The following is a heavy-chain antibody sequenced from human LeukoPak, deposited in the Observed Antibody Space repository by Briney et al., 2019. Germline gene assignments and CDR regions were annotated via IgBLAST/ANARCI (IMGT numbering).Heavy chain of an antibody. D-gene: IGHD6-19*01. Sequence: GGSLRLSCAASGFTVSSNYMNWVRQAPEKGLEWVSVIYSGGSTYYADPVKGRFTISRDNAKNSLYLQMNSLRAEDTAVYYCARVLIGGLGYWGQGTLVTVSS. J-gene: IGHJ4*02. CDR1: GFTVSSNY. V-gene: IGHV3-53*01. CDR3: ARVLIGGLGY. CDR2: IYSGGST.